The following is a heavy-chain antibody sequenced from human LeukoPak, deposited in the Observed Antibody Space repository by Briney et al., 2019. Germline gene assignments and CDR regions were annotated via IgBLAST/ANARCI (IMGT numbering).Heavy chain of an antibody. D-gene: IGHD6-13*01. CDR3: ARVVLSYSSSWRGWFDP. J-gene: IGHJ5*02. V-gene: IGHV4-34*01. CDR2: INHSGST. Sequence: PSETLSLTCAVYGGSFSGYYWSWIRQPPGKGLEWIGEINHSGSTYYNPSLKSRVTISVDTSKNQFSLKLSSVTAADTAVYYCARVVLSYSSSWRGWFDPWGQGTLVTVSS. CDR1: GGSFSGYY.